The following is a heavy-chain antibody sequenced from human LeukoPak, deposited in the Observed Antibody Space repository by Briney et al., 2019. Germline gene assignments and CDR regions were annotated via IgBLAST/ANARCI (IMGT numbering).Heavy chain of an antibody. V-gene: IGHV4-34*01. D-gene: IGHD3-16*01. J-gene: IGHJ6*04. CDR2: INHSGST. CDR3: ARDGIVGVYTSHYMDV. Sequence: SETLSLTCAVYGGSFSGYYWSWIRQPPGKGLEWIGEINHSGSTNYNPSLQSRVTISVDTSKSQFSLKLTSVTVADTAVYYCARDGIVGVYTSHYMDVWGRGTTVTVSA. CDR1: GGSFSGYY.